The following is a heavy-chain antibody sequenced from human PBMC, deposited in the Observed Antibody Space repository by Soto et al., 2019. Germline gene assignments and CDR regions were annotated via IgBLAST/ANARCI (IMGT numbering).Heavy chain of an antibody. V-gene: IGHV3-21*02. CDR3: ARVGRLYGPLDY. Sequence: EVQLVESGGGLVKPGGSLRLSCVGAGFIFRNHGMNWVRQAPGKGLEWVSSISSSSNYVHYVDSVKGRFTISRDNDENSLFLQMNSLRAEDTAVYFCARVGRLYGPLDYWGQGTLVTVSS. J-gene: IGHJ4*02. CDR2: ISSSSNYV. D-gene: IGHD2-2*02. CDR1: GFIFRNHG.